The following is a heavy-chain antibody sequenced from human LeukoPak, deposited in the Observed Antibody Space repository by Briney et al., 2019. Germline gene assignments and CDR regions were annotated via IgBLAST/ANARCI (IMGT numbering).Heavy chain of an antibody. J-gene: IGHJ4*02. CDR1: GFTFNTYW. Sequence: GGSLRLSCTVSGFTFNTYWMHWVRQAPGKGLVWVSRMNNDGRVISYADSVKGRFTFSRDNAKNTLYLQMNSLRAEDTAVYYCAREFEATGFWALDYWGQGTLVTASS. CDR2: MNNDGRVI. V-gene: IGHV3-74*01. CDR3: AREFEATGFWALDY. D-gene: IGHD3-16*01.